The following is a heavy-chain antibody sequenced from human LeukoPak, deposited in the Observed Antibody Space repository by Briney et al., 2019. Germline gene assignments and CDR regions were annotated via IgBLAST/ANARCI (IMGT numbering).Heavy chain of an antibody. Sequence: PSQTLSLTCTVSGGSISSGDYHWSWIRQPPGKGLGWIWYIYYSGSTYYNPSLKSRVTISVDTSKNQFSLKLSSVTAADTAVYYCARDRSVSGYYYGMDVWGKGTTVTVSS. J-gene: IGHJ6*04. CDR1: GGSISSGDYH. CDR3: ARDRSVSGYYYGMDV. D-gene: IGHD3-10*01. V-gene: IGHV4-30-4*01. CDR2: IYYSGST.